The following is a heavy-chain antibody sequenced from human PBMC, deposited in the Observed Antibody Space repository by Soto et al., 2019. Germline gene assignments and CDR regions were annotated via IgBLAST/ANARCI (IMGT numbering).Heavy chain of an antibody. D-gene: IGHD2-21*02. V-gene: IGHV3-11*01. CDR2: ISSSGSTI. Sequence: QVQLVESGGGLVKPGGSLRLSCAASGFTFSDYYMSWIRQAPGKGLEWVSYISSSGSTIYYADSVKGRFTISRDNAKNSLYLQMNSLRAEDTAVYYCERQYCGGDCYPEGWYFDLWGRGTLVTVSS. J-gene: IGHJ2*01. CDR3: ERQYCGGDCYPEGWYFDL. CDR1: GFTFSDYY.